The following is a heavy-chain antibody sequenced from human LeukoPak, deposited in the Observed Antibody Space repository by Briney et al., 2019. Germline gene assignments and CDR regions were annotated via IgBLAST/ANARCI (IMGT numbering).Heavy chain of an antibody. D-gene: IGHD6-13*01. CDR2: ISSNGGST. J-gene: IGHJ5*02. CDR3: VKVTSSSWYFSWFDP. CDR1: GFTFSSYA. V-gene: IGHV3-64D*06. Sequence: PGGSLRLSCSASGFTFSSYAMHCVRQAPGKGLEYVSAISSNGGSTYYADSVKGRFAISRDNSKNTLYLQMSSLRAEDTAVYYCVKVTSSSWYFSWFDPWGQGTLVTVSS.